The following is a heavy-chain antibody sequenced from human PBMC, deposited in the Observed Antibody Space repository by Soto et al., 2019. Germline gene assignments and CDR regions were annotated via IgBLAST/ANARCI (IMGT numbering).Heavy chain of an antibody. Sequence: AALKVSCNSSGGTFTGYYMHWVRHSHGQGVEWIGWINPNSGGTNYAQKFQGWVTMTRDTSISTAYMELSRLRSDDTAVYYCARDHGGRYFDWSPPKHNWFDTWGQGTLVTVSS. CDR1: GGTFTGYY. J-gene: IGHJ5*02. V-gene: IGHV1-2*04. CDR3: ARDHGGRYFDWSPPKHNWFDT. CDR2: INPNSGGT. D-gene: IGHD3-9*01.